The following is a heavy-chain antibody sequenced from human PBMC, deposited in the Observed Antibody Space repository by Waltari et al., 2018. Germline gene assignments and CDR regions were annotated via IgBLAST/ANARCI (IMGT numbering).Heavy chain of an antibody. J-gene: IGHJ3*02. CDR3: ASPDSSGYLGDAFDI. CDR2: IIPSFGTA. CDR1: GGTFSSYA. Sequence: QVQLVQSGAEVKKPGSSVKVSCKASGGTFSSYAISWVRQAPGQGLEWMGGIIPSFGTANYAQKFQGRVTMTRDTSTSTVYMELSSLRSEDTAVYYCASPDSSGYLGDAFDIWGQGTMVTVSS. V-gene: IGHV1-69*06. D-gene: IGHD3-22*01.